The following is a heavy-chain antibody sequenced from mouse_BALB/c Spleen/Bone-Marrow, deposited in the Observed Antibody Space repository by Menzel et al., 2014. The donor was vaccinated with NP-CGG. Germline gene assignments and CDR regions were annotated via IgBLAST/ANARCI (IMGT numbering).Heavy chain of an antibody. D-gene: IGHD4-1*01. V-gene: IGHV1-54*01. CDR1: GYAFTNYL. CDR2: INPGSGGT. J-gene: IGHJ4*01. Sequence: VKLQESGAELVRPGTSVKVSCKASGYAFTNYLIEWVKQRPGQGLEWIEVINPGSGGTNYNEKFRGKATLAADKSSSTAYMQLSSLTSDDSAVYFCARCLTGTSALDFWGQGTSVTVSS. CDR3: ARCLTGTSALDF.